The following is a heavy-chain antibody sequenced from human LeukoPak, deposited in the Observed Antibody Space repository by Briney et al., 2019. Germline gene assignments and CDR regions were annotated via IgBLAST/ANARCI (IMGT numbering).Heavy chain of an antibody. J-gene: IGHJ4*02. D-gene: IGHD6-19*01. CDR3: ARVGIAVAGYGFDY. Sequence: SETLSLTCAVSGYSISSGYYWGWIRQPPGKGLEWIGRIYTSGSTNYNPSLKSRVTISVDTSKNQFSLKLSSVTAADTAVYYCARVGIAVAGYGFDYWGQGTLVTVSS. CDR2: IYTSGST. V-gene: IGHV4-38-2*01. CDR1: GYSISSGYY.